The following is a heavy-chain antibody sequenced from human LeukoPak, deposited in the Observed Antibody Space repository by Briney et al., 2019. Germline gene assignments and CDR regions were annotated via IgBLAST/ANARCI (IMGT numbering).Heavy chain of an antibody. V-gene: IGHV4-4*07. D-gene: IGHD1-26*01. CDR2: IYTSGST. CDR1: GGSISSYY. J-gene: IGHJ4*02. CDR3: AREGKGREFDY. Sequence: PSETLSLTCTVSGGSISSYYWSWIRQPAGKGLEWIGRIYTSGSTYYNPSLKSRVTISVDRSKNQFSLKLSSVTAADTAVYYCAREGKGREFDYWGQGTLVTVSS.